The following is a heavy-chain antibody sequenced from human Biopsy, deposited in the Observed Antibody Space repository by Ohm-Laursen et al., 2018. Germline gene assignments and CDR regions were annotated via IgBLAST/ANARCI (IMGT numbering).Heavy chain of an antibody. CDR2: IYYSGST. Sequence: PSETLSLTCTVSGGSISSDYWSWIRQTPGKGLEWIGYIYYSGSTNYNPSLKSRVTISVDTSKNQFSLRLNSVTAADTAVYYCARGTNSTGWPYYYFYGMDVWSQGTTVTVSS. CDR3: ARGTNSTGWPYYYFYGMDV. D-gene: IGHD2/OR15-2a*01. CDR1: GGSISSDY. V-gene: IGHV4-59*01. J-gene: IGHJ6*02.